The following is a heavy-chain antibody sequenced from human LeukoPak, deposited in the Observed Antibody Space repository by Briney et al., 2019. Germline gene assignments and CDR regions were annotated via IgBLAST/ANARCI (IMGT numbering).Heavy chain of an antibody. CDR3: AREGTDAFDI. V-gene: IGHV3-30*02. CDR1: GFTFSNYG. D-gene: IGHD1-1*01. J-gene: IGHJ3*02. Sequence: HPGGSLRPSCAASGFTFSNYGMHWVRQAPGKGLEWVAFIGYDGRNKYYGDSVKGRFTISRDNSKSTLYLQMNSLRGEDTAVYYCAREGTDAFDIWGQGTMVTVSS. CDR2: IGYDGRNK.